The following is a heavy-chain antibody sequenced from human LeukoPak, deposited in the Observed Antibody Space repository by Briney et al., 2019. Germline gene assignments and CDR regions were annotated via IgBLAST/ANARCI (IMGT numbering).Heavy chain of an antibody. D-gene: IGHD3-10*02. CDR1: GFTFNTYT. CDR3: AELGITMIGGV. V-gene: IGHV3-48*04. J-gene: IGHJ6*04. CDR2: ISSSGSTI. Sequence: GGSLRLSCVASGFTFNTYTLNWVRQAPGKGLEWVSYISSSGSTIYYADSVKGRFTISRDNAKNSLYLQMNSLRAEDTAVYCCAELGITMIGGVWGKGTTVTISS.